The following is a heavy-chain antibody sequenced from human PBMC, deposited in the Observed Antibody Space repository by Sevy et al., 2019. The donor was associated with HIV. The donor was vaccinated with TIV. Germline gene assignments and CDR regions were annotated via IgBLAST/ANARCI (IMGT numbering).Heavy chain of an antibody. CDR2: IRYSGST. V-gene: IGHV4-39*01. CDR3: AGPRLTYNSGWSYYDH. J-gene: IGHJ4*02. Sequence: SETLSLTCTVSGASISSSGYYWGWIRQPPGKGLEWIASIRYSGSTYYNPSLRSRVTISADASKNQFSLKLNSVTAADTAVYYCAGPRLTYNSGWSYYDHWGQRTVVTVSS. CDR1: GASISSSGYY. D-gene: IGHD6-19*01.